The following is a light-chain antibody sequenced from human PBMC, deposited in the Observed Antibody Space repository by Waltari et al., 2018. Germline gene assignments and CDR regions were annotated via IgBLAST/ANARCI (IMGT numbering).Light chain of an antibody. CDR3: QQYQSPPWT. J-gene: IGKJ1*01. CDR2: KAS. Sequence: DIQMTQFPSTLSATVGDRVTITCRASQSIGSWLAWYQQKPGEGPKVLIYKASILESGVPSRVSGSGSGTEFTLTISSLQPDDFATYYCQQYQSPPWTFGQGTNVEIK. CDR1: QSIGSW. V-gene: IGKV1-5*03.